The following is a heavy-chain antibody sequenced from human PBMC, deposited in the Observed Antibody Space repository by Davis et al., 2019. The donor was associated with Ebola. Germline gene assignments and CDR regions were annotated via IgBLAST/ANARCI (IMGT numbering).Heavy chain of an antibody. Sequence: GESLKISCAASGFTFSSYAMSWVRQAPGKGLEWVSAISGSGGSTYYADSVKGRFTISRDNSKNTLYLQMNSLRAEDTAVYYCAKVRGEDSNWFDPWGQGTLVTVSS. V-gene: IGHV3-23*01. CDR1: GFTFSSYA. J-gene: IGHJ5*02. D-gene: IGHD3-10*01. CDR2: ISGSGGST. CDR3: AKVRGEDSNWFDP.